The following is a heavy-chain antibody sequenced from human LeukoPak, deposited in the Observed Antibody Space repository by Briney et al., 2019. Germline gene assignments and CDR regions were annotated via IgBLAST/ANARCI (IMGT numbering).Heavy chain of an antibody. CDR3: AREGNGSYYGADY. CDR1: GGSVSSGSYY. Sequence: SETLSLTCTVSGGSVSSGSYYWSWIRQPPGKGLEWIGYIYYSGSTNYNPSLKSRVTISVDTSKNQFSLKLSSVTAADTAVYYCAREGNGSYYGADYWGQGTLVTVSS. V-gene: IGHV4-61*01. D-gene: IGHD1-26*01. J-gene: IGHJ4*02. CDR2: IYYSGST.